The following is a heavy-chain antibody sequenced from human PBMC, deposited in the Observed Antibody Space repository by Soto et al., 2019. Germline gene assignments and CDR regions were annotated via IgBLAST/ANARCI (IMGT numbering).Heavy chain of an antibody. V-gene: IGHV1-2*04. J-gene: IGHJ3*02. Sequence: ASVKVSCKASGYTFTGYYMHWVRQAPGQGLEWMGWINPNSGGTNYAQKFQGWVTMTRDTSISTAYMELSRLRSDDTAVYYCARDRSSTSGFAFDIWGQGTTVTVSS. CDR3: ARDRSSTSGFAFDI. D-gene: IGHD2-2*01. CDR2: INPNSGGT. CDR1: GYTFTGYY.